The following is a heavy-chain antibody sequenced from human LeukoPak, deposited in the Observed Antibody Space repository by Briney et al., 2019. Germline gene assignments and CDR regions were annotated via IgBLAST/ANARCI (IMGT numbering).Heavy chain of an antibody. CDR2: IYHSGST. CDR1: GGSISSGGYY. D-gene: IGHD6-13*01. J-gene: IGHJ4*02. V-gene: IGHV4-30-2*01. CDR3: ARDGSSWSY. Sequence: PSETLSLTCTVSGGSISSGGYYWSWIRQPPGKGLEWIGYIYHSGSTYYNPSLKSRVTISVDRSKNQFSLKLSSVTAADTAVYYCARDGSSWSYWGQGTLVTVSS.